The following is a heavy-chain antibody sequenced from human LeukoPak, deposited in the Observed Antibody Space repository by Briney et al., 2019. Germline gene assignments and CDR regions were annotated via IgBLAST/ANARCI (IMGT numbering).Heavy chain of an antibody. D-gene: IGHD1-1*01. CDR1: GGSFSGYY. Sequence: SETLSLTCAVYGGSFSGYYWSWIRQPPGKGLEWIGEINHSGSTNNNPSLKSRVTISVDTSKNQFSLKLSSVTAADTAVYYCATGGPRYYFDYWGQGTLVTVSS. J-gene: IGHJ4*02. CDR2: INHSGST. CDR3: ATGGPRYYFDY. V-gene: IGHV4-34*01.